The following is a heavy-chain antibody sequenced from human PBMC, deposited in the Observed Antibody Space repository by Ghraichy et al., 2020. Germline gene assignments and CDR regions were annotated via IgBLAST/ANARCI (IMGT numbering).Heavy chain of an antibody. CDR2: INGNGAKI. J-gene: IGHJ3*02. CDR3: AKDAVTANGRWDGFDI. D-gene: IGHD2-21*02. CDR1: GFTFTSYS. Sequence: GESLNISCAASGFTFTSYSMSWVRQAPTKGLEWVSSINGNGAKINYADSVKGRFTISRDNSKNTLYPQMNSLRADDTAVYYCAKDAVTANGRWDGFDIWGQGTTVTVSS. V-gene: IGHV3-23*01.